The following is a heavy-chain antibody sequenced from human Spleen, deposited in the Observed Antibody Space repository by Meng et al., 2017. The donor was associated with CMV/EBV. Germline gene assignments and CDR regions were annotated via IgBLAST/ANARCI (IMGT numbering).Heavy chain of an antibody. CDR3: ARRGPLVGARSSDY. Sequence: ASVTVSCKNSGYIFTDYYVHWVRQAPGQGLEWMGWINPNSGNTGYAQKFQGRVTMTRNTSISTAYMELSSLRSEDTAVYYCARRGPLVGARSSDYWGQGTLVTVSS. V-gene: IGHV1-8*02. D-gene: IGHD1-26*01. J-gene: IGHJ4*02. CDR2: INPNSGNT. CDR1: GYIFTDYY.